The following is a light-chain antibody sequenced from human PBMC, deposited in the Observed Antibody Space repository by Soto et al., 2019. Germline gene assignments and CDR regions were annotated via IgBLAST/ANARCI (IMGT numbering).Light chain of an antibody. J-gene: IGLJ1*01. CDR2: DVT. V-gene: IGLV2-14*03. Sequence: QSVLTQPASVTGSDGQSSTISCIGTSSDVGAFNYVSWYQHHPGKAPKLIIYDVTDRPSGVSNRFSASKSGNTASLTISGLQAEDEADYYCSSYTTRNTEAFGTGTKVTVL. CDR3: SSYTTRNTEA. CDR1: SSDVGAFNY.